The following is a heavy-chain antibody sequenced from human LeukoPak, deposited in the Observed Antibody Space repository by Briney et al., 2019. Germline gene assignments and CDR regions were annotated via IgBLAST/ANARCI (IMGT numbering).Heavy chain of an antibody. CDR3: ARVQSGYDHYYYYGMDV. CDR1: GGSISTYY. D-gene: IGHD5-12*01. J-gene: IGHJ6*02. Sequence: SETLSLTCTLSGGSISTYYWSWIRQPPGKGLEWIGYIYHSGSTNYNPSLKSRVTISVDTSKNQFSLKLSSVTAADTAVYYCARVQSGYDHYYYYGMDVWGQGTTVTVSS. V-gene: IGHV4-59*01. CDR2: IYHSGST.